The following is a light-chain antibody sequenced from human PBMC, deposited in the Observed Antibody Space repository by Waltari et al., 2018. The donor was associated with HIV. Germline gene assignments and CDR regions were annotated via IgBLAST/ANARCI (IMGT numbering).Light chain of an antibody. Sequence: IQMTQSPSSLSASLGDRVTITCRASQSIGNYVNWYQQKPGKAPNLLIYAASRLQRGVPSRFSGSGSGTDFTLIISDLQPEDYATYYFQQSSLTPRTPRTFGQGTKVEV. V-gene: IGKV1-39*01. J-gene: IGKJ1*01. CDR1: QSIGNY. CDR2: AAS. CDR3: QQSSLTPRTPRT.